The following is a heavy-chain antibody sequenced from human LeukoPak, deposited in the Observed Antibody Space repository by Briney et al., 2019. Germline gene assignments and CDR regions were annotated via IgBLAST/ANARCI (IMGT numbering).Heavy chain of an antibody. J-gene: IGHJ4*02. CDR1: GFTFSRYS. Sequence: GGSLRLSCAASGFTFSRYSMNWVRQAPGKGLEWVSSISSSSSHIYYADSVKGRFTISRDNAKNSLYLQMNSLRAEDTAVYYCARGRGLPGPLDYWGQGTLVTVSS. CDR2: ISSSSSHI. D-gene: IGHD3-10*01. V-gene: IGHV3-21*01. CDR3: ARGRGLPGPLDY.